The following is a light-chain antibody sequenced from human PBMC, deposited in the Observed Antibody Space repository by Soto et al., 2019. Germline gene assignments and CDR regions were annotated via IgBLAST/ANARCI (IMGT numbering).Light chain of an antibody. CDR2: AAS. J-gene: IGKJ4*01. Sequence: IQVPQSPSSLSASVGARFTITCRASQDISSYLAWYQQKPGKATTLLIYAASTLQSGVPSRFSGSGFGTDFTLTISSLQAEEFASYYCKKLRSYPSTVGGGTKVDIK. CDR3: KKLRSYPST. V-gene: IGKV1-9*01. CDR1: QDISSY.